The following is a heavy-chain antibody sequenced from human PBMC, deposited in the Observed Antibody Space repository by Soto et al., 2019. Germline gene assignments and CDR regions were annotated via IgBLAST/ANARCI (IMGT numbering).Heavy chain of an antibody. CDR3: ASLGRGSGTTGFDY. CDR1: GFTFSSYA. D-gene: IGHD3-10*01. Sequence: GSLLLSCSASGFTFSSYAMSWVRQAPGKGLEWVSAISGSGGSTYYADSVKGRFTISRDNSKNTLYLQMNSLRAEYTAVYYCASLGRGSGTTGFDYWGQGTLVTVS. V-gene: IGHV3-23*01. J-gene: IGHJ4*02. CDR2: ISGSGGST.